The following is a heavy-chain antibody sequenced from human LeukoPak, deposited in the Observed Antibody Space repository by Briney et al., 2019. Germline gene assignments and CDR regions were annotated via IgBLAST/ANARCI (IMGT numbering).Heavy chain of an antibody. D-gene: IGHD4-23*01. J-gene: IGHJ6*02. V-gene: IGHV1-69*13. CDR3: ARTGPTTVVTLGYYYYYGMDV. Sequence: ASVKVSCKASGGTFSSYAISWVRQAPGQGLEWMGGIIPIFGTANYAQKFQGRVTITADESTSTAYMEMSSLRSEETAVYYCARTGPTTVVTLGYYYYYGMDVWGQGTTVTVSS. CDR1: GGTFSSYA. CDR2: IIPIFGTA.